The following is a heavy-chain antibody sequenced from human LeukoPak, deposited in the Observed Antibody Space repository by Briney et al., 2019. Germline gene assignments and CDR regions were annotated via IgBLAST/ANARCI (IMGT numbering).Heavy chain of an antibody. CDR2: IYSGGST. J-gene: IGHJ4*02. CDR3: ARDDDGYFDY. Sequence: GGSLRLSCAASGFTVSSNYMSWVRQAPGKGLEWASVIYSGGSTYYADSVKGRFTISRDNSKNTLYLQMNSLRAEDTAVYYCARDDDGYFDYWGQGTLVTVSS. V-gene: IGHV3-53*01. CDR1: GFTVSSNY.